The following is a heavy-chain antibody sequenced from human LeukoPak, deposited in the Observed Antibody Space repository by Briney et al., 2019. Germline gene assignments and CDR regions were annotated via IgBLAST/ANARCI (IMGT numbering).Heavy chain of an antibody. CDR1: GFTFTSYA. D-gene: IGHD1-1*01. Sequence: GGSLRLSCAASGFTFTSYAMSWVRQAPGKGLEWVSAITGSGGSTYYIASVKGRFTISRDNSKNTLYLQMSSLRAEDTAMYYCARDSYGWHDRWDYWGQGTLVTVSS. V-gene: IGHV3-23*01. J-gene: IGHJ4*02. CDR3: ARDSYGWHDRWDY. CDR2: ITGSGGST.